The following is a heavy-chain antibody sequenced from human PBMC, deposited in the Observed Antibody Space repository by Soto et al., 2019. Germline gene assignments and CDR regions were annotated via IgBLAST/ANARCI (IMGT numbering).Heavy chain of an antibody. Sequence: GGSLRLSCAASGFTFSSYGMHWVRQAPGKGLEWVSVISYDGSNKYYADSVKGRFTISRDNSKNTLYLQMNSLRAEDTAVYYCAKDMITFGGVIVDAFDIWGQGTMVTVSS. V-gene: IGHV3-30*18. CDR1: GFTFSSYG. D-gene: IGHD3-16*02. CDR2: ISYDGSNK. J-gene: IGHJ3*02. CDR3: AKDMITFGGVIVDAFDI.